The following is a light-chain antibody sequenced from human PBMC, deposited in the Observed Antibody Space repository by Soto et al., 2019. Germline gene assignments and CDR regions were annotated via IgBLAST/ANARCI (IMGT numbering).Light chain of an antibody. CDR3: QQYFSTPFT. Sequence: DIVMTQSPDSLAVSLGERATFNCKSSQSLLYNSNGNKNFLAWYQHKAGQPPKLLIYWASTRESGVPDRFSGSGSGTDFTLTISSLQAEDVAVYYCQQYFSTPFTFGPGTKVDIK. CDR2: WAS. J-gene: IGKJ3*01. V-gene: IGKV4-1*01. CDR1: QSLLYNSNGNKNF.